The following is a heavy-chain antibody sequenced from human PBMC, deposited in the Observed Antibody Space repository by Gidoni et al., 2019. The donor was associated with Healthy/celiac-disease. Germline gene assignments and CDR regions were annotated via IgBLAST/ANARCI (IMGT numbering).Heavy chain of an antibody. V-gene: IGHV4-34*01. CDR3: ARVYSNYVHYYYYGMDV. Sequence: QVQLQQWGAGLLKTSETLSLTCAVYGGSFSGYYWSWIRQPPGKGLEWIGEINHSGSTNYNPSLKSRVTISVDTSKNQFSLKLSSVTAADTAVYYCARVYSNYVHYYYYGMDVWGQGTTVTVSS. D-gene: IGHD4-4*01. CDR1: GGSFSGYY. CDR2: INHSGST. J-gene: IGHJ6*02.